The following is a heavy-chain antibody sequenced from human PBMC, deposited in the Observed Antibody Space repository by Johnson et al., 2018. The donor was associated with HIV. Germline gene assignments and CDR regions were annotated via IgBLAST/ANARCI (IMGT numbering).Heavy chain of an antibody. J-gene: IGHJ3*02. CDR1: GFTFSSYA. D-gene: IGHD2-15*01. V-gene: IGHV3-30*04. CDR3: VSFVVVVAATGAFDI. Sequence: QVQLVESGGGVVQPGRSLRLSCAASGFTFSSYAMHWVRQAPGKGLEWVAVISYDGSNKYYADSVKGRFTISRDNSKNTMYLQLNSLRPEDTAVYYCVSFVVVVAATGAFDIWGQGTMVTVSS. CDR2: ISYDGSNK.